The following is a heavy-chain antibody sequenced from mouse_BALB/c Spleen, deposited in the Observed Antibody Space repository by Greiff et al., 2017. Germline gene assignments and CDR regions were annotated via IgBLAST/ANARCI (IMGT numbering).Heavy chain of an antibody. V-gene: IGHV1-5*01. CDR2: IYPGNSDT. CDR1: GYTFTSYW. J-gene: IGHJ1*01. CDR3: TRGGGSDWYFDV. Sequence: EVKLVESGTVLARPGASVKMSCKASGYTFTSYWMHWVKQRPGQGLEWIGAIYPGNSDTSYNQKFKGKAKLTAVTSTSTAYMELSSLTNEDSAVYYCTRGGGSDWYFDVWGAGTTVTVSS.